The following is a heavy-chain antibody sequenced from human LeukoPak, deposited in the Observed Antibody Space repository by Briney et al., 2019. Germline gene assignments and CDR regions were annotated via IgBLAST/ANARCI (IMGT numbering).Heavy chain of an antibody. CDR1: GFTFSSYA. D-gene: IGHD4-17*01. V-gene: IGHV3-23*01. J-gene: IGHJ4*02. Sequence: GGSLRLSCAASGFTFSSYAISWVRQAPGKGLEWVSAISGSGGSTYYADSVKGRFTISRDNSKNTLFLQMNSLSAEDTAVYYCTRLALVTTSGAFSDYWGQGTLVTVSS. CDR2: ISGSGGST. CDR3: TRLALVTTSGAFSDY.